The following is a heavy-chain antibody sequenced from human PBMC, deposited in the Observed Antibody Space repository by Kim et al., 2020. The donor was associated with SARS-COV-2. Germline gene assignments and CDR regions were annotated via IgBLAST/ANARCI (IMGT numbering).Heavy chain of an antibody. V-gene: IGHV3-7*03. CDR1: GFTFSSYW. Sequence: GGSLRLSCAASGFTFSSYWMSWVRQAPGKGLELVANIKQDGSEKYYVDSVKGRFTVSRDNAKNSLFLQMNSLRADDTAVYYCARDWSPDCAGDCPFDSWGQGPPVNVSS. CDR2: IKQDGSEK. CDR3: ARDWSPDCAGDCPFDS. J-gene: IGHJ4*02. D-gene: IGHD2-21*02.